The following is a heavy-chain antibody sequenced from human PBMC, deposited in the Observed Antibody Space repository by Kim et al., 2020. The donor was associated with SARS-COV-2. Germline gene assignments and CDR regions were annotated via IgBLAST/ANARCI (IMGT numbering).Heavy chain of an antibody. CDR2: INTNTGNP. CDR3: ARAPIMITFGGVIVIGENGIDY. D-gene: IGHD3-16*02. J-gene: IGHJ4*02. Sequence: ASVKVSCKASGYTFTSYAMNWVRQAPGQGLEWMGWINTNTGNPTYAQGFTGRFVFSLDTSVSTAYLQISSLKAEDTAVYYCARAPIMITFGGVIVIGENGIDYWGQGTLVTVSS. V-gene: IGHV7-4-1*02. CDR1: GYTFTSYA.